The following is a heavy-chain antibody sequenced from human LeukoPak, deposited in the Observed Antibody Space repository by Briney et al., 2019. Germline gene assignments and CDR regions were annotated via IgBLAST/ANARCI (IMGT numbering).Heavy chain of an antibody. D-gene: IGHD1-7*01. Sequence: SGGSLRLSCVASGFTFRTFGMAWVRQAPGKGLEWVAHTGLYGDGEYAESVRGRFTISRDNAKSSVYLEMNSLRAEDTALYYCARWNYAYDRWGQGTLVTVSS. CDR3: ARWNYAYDR. J-gene: IGHJ5*02. CDR2: TGLYGDGE. V-gene: IGHV3-7*01. CDR1: GFTFRTFG.